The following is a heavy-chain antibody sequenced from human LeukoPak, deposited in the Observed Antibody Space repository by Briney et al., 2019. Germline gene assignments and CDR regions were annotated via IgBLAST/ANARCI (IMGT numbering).Heavy chain of an antibody. CDR1: GFTFSAYA. CDR2: ISNNGGSS. J-gene: IGHJ4*02. CDR3: VKITSVTGGDC. D-gene: IGHD1-1*01. Sequence: GGSLRLSCSASGFTFSAYAMCWVRQAPGKGLEYVSGISNNGGSSFYADSVKGRFTISRDNSKNTLYLQMSSLRAEDTAVYYCVKITSVTGGDCWGQGTRLTVSS. V-gene: IGHV3-64D*09.